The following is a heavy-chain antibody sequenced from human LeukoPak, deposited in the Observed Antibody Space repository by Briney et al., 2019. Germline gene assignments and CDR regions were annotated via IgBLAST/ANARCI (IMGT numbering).Heavy chain of an antibody. CDR2: IDYSGST. CDR3: ASLHSSGYYDY. J-gene: IGHJ4*02. D-gene: IGHD3-22*01. CDR1: GGSISSYY. Sequence: SETLSLTCTVSGGSISSYYWSWIRQPPGKGLEWIGYIDYSGSTNYNPSLKSRVTISVDTSKNQFSLKLSSVTAADTAVYYCASLHSSGYYDYWGQGTLVTVSS. V-gene: IGHV4-59*01.